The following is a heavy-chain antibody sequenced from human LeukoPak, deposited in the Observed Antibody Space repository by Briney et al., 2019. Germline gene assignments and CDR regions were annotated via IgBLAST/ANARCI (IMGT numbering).Heavy chain of an antibody. CDR1: GFTFSSFE. CDR3: AGPHSSSWYYA. Sequence: SGGSLRLSCSASGFTFSSFEMNWVRQAPGKGLEWVSYISNNGNIVYYVDSVKGRFTVSRDNAKNSLYLQMNSLRAEDTAVYYCAGPHSSSWYYAWGQGTLVTVSS. D-gene: IGHD6-13*01. V-gene: IGHV3-48*03. CDR2: ISNNGNIV. J-gene: IGHJ5*02.